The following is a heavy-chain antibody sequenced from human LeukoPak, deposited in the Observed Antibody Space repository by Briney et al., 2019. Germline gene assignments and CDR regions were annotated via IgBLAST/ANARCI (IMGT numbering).Heavy chain of an antibody. CDR1: GYTFTSYA. Sequence: ASVKVSCKASGYTFTSYAMHWVRQAPGQRLEWMGWINAGNGNTKYSQKFQGRVTITRDTSASTAYMELSSLRSEDTAVYYCARYGTYYDILTGWAHYYYYYGMDVWGKGTTVTVSS. CDR2: INAGNGNT. V-gene: IGHV1-3*01. CDR3: ARYGTYYDILTGWAHYYYYYGMDV. J-gene: IGHJ6*04. D-gene: IGHD3-9*01.